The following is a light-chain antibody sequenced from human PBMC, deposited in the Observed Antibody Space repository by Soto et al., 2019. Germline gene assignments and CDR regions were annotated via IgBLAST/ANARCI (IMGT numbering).Light chain of an antibody. CDR3: SSYTSSRAYV. V-gene: IGLV2-14*01. CDR1: SSDVGGYNY. Sequence: QSVLTQPASVSGSPGQSITISCTGTSSDVGGYNYVSWYQQQSGKAPKLMIHEVSNRPSGVSNRFSGSKSDNTASLTISGLQAEDEADYYCSSYTSSRAYVFGIGTKV. CDR2: EVS. J-gene: IGLJ1*01.